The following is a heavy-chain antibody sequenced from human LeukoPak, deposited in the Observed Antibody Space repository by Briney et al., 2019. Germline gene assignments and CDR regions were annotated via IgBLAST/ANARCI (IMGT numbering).Heavy chain of an antibody. CDR2: ISSSSSYI. CDR3: ARGNGNTAHFDY. V-gene: IGHV3-21*01. D-gene: IGHD5-18*01. Sequence: GGSLRLSCAASGFTFSSYSMNWLRQAPGKGLEWVSSISSSSSYIYYADSVKGRFTISRDNAKNSLYLQMNSLRAEDTAVYYCARGNGNTAHFDYWGQGTLVTVSS. CDR1: GFTFSSYS. J-gene: IGHJ4*02.